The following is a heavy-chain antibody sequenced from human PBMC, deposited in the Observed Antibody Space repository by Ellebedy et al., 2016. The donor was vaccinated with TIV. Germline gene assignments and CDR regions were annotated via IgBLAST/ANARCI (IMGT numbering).Heavy chain of an antibody. CDR2: ISSGGGGK. J-gene: IGHJ4*02. D-gene: IGHD4-23*01. V-gene: IGHV3-30*01. CDR1: GFTFSYYW. CDR3: ATDYGGNSYS. Sequence: PGGSLRLSCAASGFTFSYYWMHWVRQAPGKGLEWVAVISSGGGGKFYADPVRGRFTISRDNSKKTLYLEITSPRDDDTAVYYCATDYGGNSYSWGQGTLVTVSS.